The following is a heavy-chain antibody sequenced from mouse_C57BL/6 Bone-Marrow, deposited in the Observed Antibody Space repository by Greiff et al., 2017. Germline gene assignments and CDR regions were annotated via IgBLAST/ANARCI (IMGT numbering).Heavy chain of an antibody. CDR2: IYPRSGNT. CDR3: ARNSNYVNYAMDY. Sequence: QVQLQQSGAELARPGASVKLSCKASGFTFTSYGISWVKQRTGQGLEWIGEIYPRSGNTYYNEKFKGKATLTADKSSSTAYMELRSLTSEDSAVDVCARNSNYVNYAMDYWGKGTSVTVSS. D-gene: IGHD2-5*01. J-gene: IGHJ4*01. CDR1: GFTFTSYG. V-gene: IGHV1-81*01.